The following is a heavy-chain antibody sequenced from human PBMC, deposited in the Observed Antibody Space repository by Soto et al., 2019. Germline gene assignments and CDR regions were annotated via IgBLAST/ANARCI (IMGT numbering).Heavy chain of an antibody. CDR2: ISGSGGST. J-gene: IGHJ4*01. CDR1: GFTFSSYA. V-gene: IGHV3-23*01. CDR3: ARSYCLPNRCYNGYFDY. Sequence: GGSLILSFAASGFTFSSYAMSWVRQAPGKGLEWVSAISGSGGSTYYADSVKGRFTISRDNSKNTLYLQMNSLRAEDTAVYFCARSYCLPNRCYNGYFDYWGRGTLVTVSS. D-gene: IGHD2-2*02.